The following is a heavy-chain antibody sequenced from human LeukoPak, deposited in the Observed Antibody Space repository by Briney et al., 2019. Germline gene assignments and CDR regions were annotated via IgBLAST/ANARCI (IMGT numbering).Heavy chain of an antibody. J-gene: IGHJ4*02. Sequence: GGSLRLSCAASGFTFSGYSMNWVRQAPGKGLEWLSYISSGSRTIYYADSVKGRLTESRDNAKNSLYLQMNSLRAEDTAVYYCARESISGHRDFDYWGQGDLVTVSS. CDR2: ISSGSRTI. D-gene: IGHD1-26*01. CDR3: ARESISGHRDFDY. V-gene: IGHV3-48*01. CDR1: GFTFSGYS.